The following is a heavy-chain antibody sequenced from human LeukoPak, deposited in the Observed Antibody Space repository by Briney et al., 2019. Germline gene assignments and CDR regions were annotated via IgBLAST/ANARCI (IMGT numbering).Heavy chain of an antibody. D-gene: IGHD3-22*01. J-gene: IGHJ4*02. CDR2: ISTSGSNI. CDR3: ARDYTMSDY. V-gene: IGHV3-48*04. Sequence: GGSLRLSCAASGFTFRSYSMNWVRQAPGRGLEWVSYISTSGSNIYYADSVKGRFTISRDNANNSLYLRMNSLRADDTAVYYCARDYTMSDYWGQGTLVTVSA. CDR1: GFTFRSYS.